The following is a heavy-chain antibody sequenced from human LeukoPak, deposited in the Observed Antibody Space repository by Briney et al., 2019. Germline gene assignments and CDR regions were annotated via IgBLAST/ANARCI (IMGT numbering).Heavy chain of an antibody. CDR3: ARAFGQLVNPSKLNAFDI. CDR1: GYTFTGYY. J-gene: IGHJ3*02. V-gene: IGHV1-69*13. D-gene: IGHD6-6*01. CDR2: IIPIFGTA. Sequence: SVKVSCKASGYTFTGYYMHWVRQAPGQGLEWMGGIIPIFGTANYAQKFQGRVTITADESTSTAYMELSSLRSEDTAVYYCARAFGQLVNPSKLNAFDIWGQGTMVTVSS.